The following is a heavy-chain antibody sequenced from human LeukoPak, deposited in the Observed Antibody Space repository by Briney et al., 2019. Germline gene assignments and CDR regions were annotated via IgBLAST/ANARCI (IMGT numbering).Heavy chain of an antibody. CDR2: INPSVGST. V-gene: IGHV1-46*03. Sequence: GASVKVSCKASGYTFTSYYMHWVRQAPGQGLEWMGIINPSVGSTSYAQKFQGRVTMTRHTSTSTVYMELSSLRSEDTAVYYCARVDSAMASGDAFDIWGQGTMVTVSS. J-gene: IGHJ3*02. CDR1: GYTFTSYY. CDR3: ARVDSAMASGDAFDI. D-gene: IGHD5-18*01.